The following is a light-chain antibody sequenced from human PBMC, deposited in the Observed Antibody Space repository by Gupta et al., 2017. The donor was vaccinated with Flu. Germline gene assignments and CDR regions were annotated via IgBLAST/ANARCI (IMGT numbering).Light chain of an antibody. V-gene: IGLV2-14*01. CDR2: EVS. Sequence: QSALTQPASVSGSPGQSITISCTGTSTDVGVYNYVSWYQQHPGKAPKLMIYEVSNRPSGVPNRFSGSKSGNTASLTISGLQAEDEADYHCSSYTTRSTRVFGTGTKVTVL. J-gene: IGLJ1*01. CDR1: STDVGVYNY. CDR3: SSYTTRSTRV.